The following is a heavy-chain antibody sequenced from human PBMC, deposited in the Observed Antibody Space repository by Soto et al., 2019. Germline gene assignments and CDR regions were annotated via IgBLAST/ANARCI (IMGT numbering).Heavy chain of an antibody. D-gene: IGHD2-2*01. CDR2: ISYDGTNK. CDR3: AGGDSNNCSAY. V-gene: IGHV3-30*15. J-gene: IGHJ1*01. CDR1: GFTFRNYA. Sequence: QVQLVESGGGVVQPGRSLRLSCAASGFTFRNYAMDWVRQAPGKGLEWVAVISYDGTNKYYADSVKGRFTIFRDNSKDTLSLQMSSLSSEDTAVYYCAGGDSNNCSAYRGKSTLVTVCS.